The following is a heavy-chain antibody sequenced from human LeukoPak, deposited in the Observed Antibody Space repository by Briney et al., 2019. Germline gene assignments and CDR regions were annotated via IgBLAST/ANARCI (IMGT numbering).Heavy chain of an antibody. J-gene: IGHJ5*02. Sequence: GGSLRLSCAASEFSVGSNYMTWVRQAPGKGLEWVSLIYSGGSTYYADSVKGRFTISRDNSKNTLYLQMNSLRAEDTAVYYCARSRGYSYGGNWFDPWGQGTLVTVSS. V-gene: IGHV3-66*01. CDR3: ARSRGYSYGGNWFDP. CDR1: EFSVGSNY. CDR2: IYSGGST. D-gene: IGHD5-18*01.